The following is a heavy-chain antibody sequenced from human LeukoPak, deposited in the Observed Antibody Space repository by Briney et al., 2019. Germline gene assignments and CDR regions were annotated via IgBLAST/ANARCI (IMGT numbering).Heavy chain of an antibody. D-gene: IGHD3-22*01. CDR2: IYSGGST. J-gene: IGHJ4*02. Sequence: GGSLRLSCAASGFTVSSNYMSWVRQAPGKGLEWVSVIYSGGSTYYADSVKGRFTISRDNSKNTLYLQMNSLRAEDTAVYYCARAGHYYDSSGYYDQYYFDYWGQGTLVTVSS. V-gene: IGHV3-53*01. CDR1: GFTVSSNY. CDR3: ARAGHYYDSSGYYDQYYFDY.